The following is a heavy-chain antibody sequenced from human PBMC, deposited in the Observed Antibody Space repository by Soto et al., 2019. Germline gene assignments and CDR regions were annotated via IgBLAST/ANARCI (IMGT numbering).Heavy chain of an antibody. CDR2: LSDSGGST. J-gene: IGHJ4*02. CDR1: GFTFSSHA. Sequence: EVQLLESGGGLVQPGGSLRLSCTASGFTFSSHAMTWVRQAPGKGLEWVSGLSDSGGSTYYADSVKGRFTISRDNSMNTLNLQTNTLRAEDTAVYYFAKVSSSWYSGFFDLCCQGTLVTVS. D-gene: IGHD6-13*01. CDR3: AKVSSSWYSGFFDL. V-gene: IGHV3-23*01.